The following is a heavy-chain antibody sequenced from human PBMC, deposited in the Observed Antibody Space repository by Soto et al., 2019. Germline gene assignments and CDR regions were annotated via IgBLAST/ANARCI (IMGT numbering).Heavy chain of an antibody. J-gene: IGHJ4*02. D-gene: IGHD6-19*01. CDR2: ISSSSSYT. Sequence: GGSLRLSCAASGFTFSSYAMSWVRQAPGKGLEWVSYISSSSSYTNYADSVKGRFTISRDNAKNSLYLQMNSLRAEDTAVYYCARRIAVAGYYFDYWGQGTLVTVSS. CDR3: ARRIAVAGYYFDY. V-gene: IGHV3-11*03. CDR1: GFTFSSYA.